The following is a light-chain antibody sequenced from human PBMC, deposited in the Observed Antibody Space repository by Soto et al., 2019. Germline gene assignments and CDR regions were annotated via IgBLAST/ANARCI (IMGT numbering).Light chain of an antibody. Sequence: EIVMYQSPPTLSVSPGERATRSCWTSQSLSIKLAWYQQKPGQAPRLLIYDTSTRASGIPARFSCSGSGAEFTLTITSPQSEDFAVYYCQQYNNWPPITFGQGTLLEIK. CDR2: DTS. CDR1: QSLSIK. CDR3: QQYNNWPPIT. J-gene: IGKJ5*01. V-gene: IGKV3-15*01.